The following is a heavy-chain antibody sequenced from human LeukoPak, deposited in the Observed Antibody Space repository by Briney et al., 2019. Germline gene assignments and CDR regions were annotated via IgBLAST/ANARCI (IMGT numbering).Heavy chain of an antibody. V-gene: IGHV4-39*01. Sequence: SETLSLTCTVSGVSISSNSYYWGWIRQPPGKGLEWIGSIYYSGSTYYNPSLKSRVTISVDTSKNQFSLKLSSVTAADTAVYYCARGDYRDSTAFGIWGQGTMVTVSS. CDR2: IYYSGST. D-gene: IGHD2/OR15-2a*01. J-gene: IGHJ3*02. CDR3: ARGDYRDSTAFGI. CDR1: GVSISSNSYY.